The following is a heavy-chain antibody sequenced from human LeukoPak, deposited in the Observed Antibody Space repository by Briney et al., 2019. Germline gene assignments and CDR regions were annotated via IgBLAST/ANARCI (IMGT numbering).Heavy chain of an antibody. D-gene: IGHD3-16*01. CDR3: ARQRSGCWGGFYY. V-gene: IGHV1-69*05. CDR2: IIPIFGTA. CDR1: GGTFSSYA. J-gene: IGHJ4*02. Sequence: ASVKVSCKASGGTFSSYAISWVRQAPGQGLEWMGGIIPIFGTANYAQKFQGRVTITTDESTSTAYMELSSLRSEDTAVYYCARQRSGCWGGFYYWGQGTLVTVSS.